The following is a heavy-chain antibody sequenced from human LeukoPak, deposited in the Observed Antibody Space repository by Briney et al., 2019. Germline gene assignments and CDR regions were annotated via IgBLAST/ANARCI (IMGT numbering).Heavy chain of an antibody. CDR1: GFTFDDYA. V-gene: IGHV3-9*03. D-gene: IGHD6-19*01. Sequence: GGSLRLSCAASGFTFDDYAMHWVRQAPGKGPEWVSGISWNSGSIGYADSVKGRFTISRDNAKNSLYLQMNSLRAEDMALYYCAKDMYSSGWCYFDYWGQGTLVTVSS. J-gene: IGHJ4*02. CDR2: ISWNSGSI. CDR3: AKDMYSSGWCYFDY.